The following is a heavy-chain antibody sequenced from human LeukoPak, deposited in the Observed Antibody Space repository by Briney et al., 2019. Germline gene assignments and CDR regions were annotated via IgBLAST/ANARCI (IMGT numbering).Heavy chain of an antibody. CDR2: IIPIFGTA. J-gene: IGHJ6*02. CDR3: ARSGRVISGYGMDV. V-gene: IGHV1-69*13. D-gene: IGHD3-22*01. CDR1: GGTFSSYA. Sequence: AVKVSCKASGGTFSSYAISWVRQAPGQGVEWVGGIIPIFGTANYAQKFQGRVKITADESTSTAYMELSSLRSEDTAVYYCARSGRVISGYGMDVWGQGTTVTVSS.